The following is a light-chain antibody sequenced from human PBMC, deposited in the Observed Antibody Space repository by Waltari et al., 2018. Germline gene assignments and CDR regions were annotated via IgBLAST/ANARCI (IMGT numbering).Light chain of an antibody. CDR2: EVS. V-gene: IGLV2-11*01. CDR1: SSDIGGYNY. Sequence: QAALTQPRSVSGSPGQSVTISCTGTSSDIGGYNYVSWYQQHPGTAPKLMIYEVSKRPSGVSDRFSGSKSGNTASLTISGLQAEDAADYYCYSYAGSSTFWVFGGGTRLTVL. CDR3: YSYAGSSTFWV. J-gene: IGLJ3*02.